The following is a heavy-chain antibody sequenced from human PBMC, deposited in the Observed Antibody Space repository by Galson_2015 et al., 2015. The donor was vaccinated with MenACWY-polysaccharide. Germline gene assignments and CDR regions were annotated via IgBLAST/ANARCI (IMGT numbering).Heavy chain of an antibody. J-gene: IGHJ4*02. CDR2: ISTYNGNT. CDR1: GYTFTSNG. D-gene: IGHD6-6*01. CDR3: ARDGSSSTAPRPSKY. Sequence: SVKVSCKASGYTFTSNGISWVRQAPGQGLEWMGWISTYNGNTDNAQKFQGRVTMTTDTFTATAFMELRSLGSDDTAVYYCARDGSSSTAPRPSKYWGQGTLVTVSS. V-gene: IGHV1-18*01.